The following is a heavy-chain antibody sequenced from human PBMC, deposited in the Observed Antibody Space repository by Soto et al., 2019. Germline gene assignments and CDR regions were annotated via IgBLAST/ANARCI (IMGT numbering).Heavy chain of an antibody. CDR3: ARAVLGREDLVD. CDR2: ISHDGSTK. J-gene: IGHJ4*02. V-gene: IGHV3-30-3*01. CDR1: GFTFSIYA. D-gene: IGHD1-26*01. Sequence: GGSLRLSCAASGFTFSIYAMHWVRQAPGKGLEWVAVISHDGSTKYYTDSVTGRFTISRDNSKNTVSLQMNSLRTEDTAVYYCARAVLGREDLVDWGQGTLVTVSS.